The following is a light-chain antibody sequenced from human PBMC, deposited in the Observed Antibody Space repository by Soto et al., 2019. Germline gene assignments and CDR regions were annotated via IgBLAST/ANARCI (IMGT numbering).Light chain of an antibody. CDR2: DVS. CDR3: SSYTTGGSYV. Sequence: QSALTQPASVSGSPGLSIAISCTGTSRDVGGYNSVSWYQQQPGKVPKLIIYDVSSRPSGVSNRFSGSKSGNTAALTISGLQAEDEGDYSCSSYTTGGSYVFGTGTKLTVL. CDR1: SRDVGGYNS. J-gene: IGLJ1*01. V-gene: IGLV2-14*01.